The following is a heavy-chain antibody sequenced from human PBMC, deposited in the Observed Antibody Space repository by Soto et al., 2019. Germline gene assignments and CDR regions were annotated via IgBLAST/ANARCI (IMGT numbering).Heavy chain of an antibody. D-gene: IGHD2-21*01. CDR1: GTSTTSYY. J-gene: IGHJ4*02. CDR2: ISYRGSA. V-gene: IGHV4-59*12. Sequence: PSETLSLTCNVSGTSTTSYYWTWIRQPPGKALEWIGYISYRGSAKYNPSLKGRVAISLDTSRNQFSLKLTPVTASDTAIYFCARDPELHGLDYWGQGTLVTAPQ. CDR3: ARDPELHGLDY.